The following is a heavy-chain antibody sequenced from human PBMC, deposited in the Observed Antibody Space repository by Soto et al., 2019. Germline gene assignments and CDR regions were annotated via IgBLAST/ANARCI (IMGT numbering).Heavy chain of an antibody. D-gene: IGHD1-20*01. J-gene: IGHJ4*01. CDR3: ARDFGGNWNYFDY. V-gene: IGHV1-3*01. CDR1: GYTFTSYA. Sequence: ASVKVSCKASGYTFTSYAMHWVRQAPGQRLEWMGWINAGIGNTKYSQKLQGRVTITRDTSASTAYMELSSLRSEDTAVYYCARDFGGNWNYFDYWGQGTLVTVSS. CDR2: INAGIGNT.